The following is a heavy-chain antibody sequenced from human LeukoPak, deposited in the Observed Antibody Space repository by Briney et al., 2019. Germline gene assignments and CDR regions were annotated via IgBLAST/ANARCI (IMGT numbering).Heavy chain of an antibody. CDR3: AREWSTALDY. CDR1: GFTFGSYS. J-gene: IGHJ4*02. V-gene: IGHV3-48*02. D-gene: IGHD4-11*01. Sequence: GGSLRLSCAASGFTFGSYSMNWVRQAPGKGLEWVSYISSSSSTIYYADSVKGRFTISRDNAKNSLYLQVNSLRDEDTAVYYCAREWSTALDYWGQGALVIVSS. CDR2: ISSSSSTI.